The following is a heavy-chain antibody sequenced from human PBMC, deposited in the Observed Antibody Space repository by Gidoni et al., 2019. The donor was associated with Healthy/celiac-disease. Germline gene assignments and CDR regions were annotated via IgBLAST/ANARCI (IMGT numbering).Heavy chain of an antibody. Sequence: EVQLVESGGGLVQPGGSLRLSCAASGFTFRSSWMSWVGQAPGKGLEWVANIKQDGSEKYYVDAGKGRFTISRDNAKNSLYLQMNSLRAEDTAVYYCARARIVVVPAATPLGWFDPWGQGTLVTVSS. CDR2: IKQDGSEK. CDR1: GFTFRSSW. J-gene: IGHJ5*02. CDR3: ARARIVVVPAATPLGWFDP. V-gene: IGHV3-7*01. D-gene: IGHD2-2*01.